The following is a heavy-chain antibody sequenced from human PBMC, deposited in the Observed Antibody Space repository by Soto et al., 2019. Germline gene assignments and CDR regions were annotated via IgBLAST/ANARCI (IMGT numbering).Heavy chain of an antibody. J-gene: IGHJ2*01. CDR2: ISVYNGNT. CDR1: GYTFTTYG. V-gene: IGHV1-18*04. CDR3: ARSYSYGSYWYFDL. D-gene: IGHD5-18*01. Sequence: QVQLVQSGAEVKEPGASVKVSCKASGYTFTTYGISWVRQAPGQGLEWMGWISVYNGNTNYAERLQGRVTMTTDTSTSTAHMELWRLRSDDTAMYYCARSYSYGSYWYFDLWGRGTLVTVSS.